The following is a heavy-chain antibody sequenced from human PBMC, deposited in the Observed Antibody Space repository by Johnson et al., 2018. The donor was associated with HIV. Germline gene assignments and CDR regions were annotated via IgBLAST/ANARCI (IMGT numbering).Heavy chain of an antibody. CDR1: GFTFSSYA. J-gene: IGHJ3*02. Sequence: QLVESGGGVVQPGRSLRLSCAASGFTFSSYAMHWVRQAPGKGLEWVAVISYDGSNKYYADSVKGRFTISRDNSKNTLYLQMKSLRAEDTAVYYCAKEMDGAPHDGFDIWGQGTMVTVPS. D-gene: IGHD4-17*01. V-gene: IGHV3-30-3*01. CDR3: AKEMDGAPHDGFDI. CDR2: ISYDGSNK.